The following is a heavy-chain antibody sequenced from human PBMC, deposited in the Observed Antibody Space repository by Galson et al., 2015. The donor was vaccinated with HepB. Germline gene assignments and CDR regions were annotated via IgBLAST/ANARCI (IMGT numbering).Heavy chain of an antibody. CDR1: GFTFSTYA. J-gene: IGHJ4*02. V-gene: IGHV3-23*01. CDR2: ISGSGGTA. Sequence: SLRLSCAASGFTFSTYAMNWVRQAPGKGLQWVSGISGSGGTAFHADSVKGRFTFSRDNSENMLYLQMNSLRVEDTAIYYCARDAMGRGSGSYSAFDYWGQGTLVTVSS. D-gene: IGHD1-26*01. CDR3: ARDAMGRGSGSYSAFDY.